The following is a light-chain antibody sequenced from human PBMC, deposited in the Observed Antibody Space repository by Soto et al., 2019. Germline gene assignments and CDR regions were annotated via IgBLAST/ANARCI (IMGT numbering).Light chain of an antibody. CDR3: QHYASSPIT. J-gene: IGKJ5*01. V-gene: IGKV3-20*01. CDR1: QSVGSSY. CDR2: GTS. Sequence: EIVLTQSPGTLSLTPGERATLSCRASQSVGSSYLAWYQQKPGQAPRLLIYGTSTRATGIPDRFSGSGSGTDFTLTINRLEPEDFAVYYCQHYASSPITFGQGTRLEI.